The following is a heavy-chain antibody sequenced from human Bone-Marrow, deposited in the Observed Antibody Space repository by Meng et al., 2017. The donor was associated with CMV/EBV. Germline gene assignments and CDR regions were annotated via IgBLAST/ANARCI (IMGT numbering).Heavy chain of an antibody. CDR3: ARGYCSGGSCQSPRY. J-gene: IGHJ4*02. Sequence: LQLVRVGGGGKKAGASGTGCCKASGYTFTRYHMHWVRQAPGQGIECMGIINPSDGSTSYAQKFQGRVTMTRKTSTNTVYMELSSLRSEDTAVYYCARGYCSGGSCQSPRYWGQGTLVTVSS. D-gene: IGHD2-15*01. V-gene: IGHV1-46*01. CDR1: GYTFTRYH. CDR2: INPSDGST.